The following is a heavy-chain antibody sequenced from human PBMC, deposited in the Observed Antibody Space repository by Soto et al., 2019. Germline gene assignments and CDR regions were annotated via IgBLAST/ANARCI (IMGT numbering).Heavy chain of an antibody. V-gene: IGHV4-39*01. D-gene: IGHD3-9*01. CDR2: IYYSGST. Sequence: SETLSLTCTVSGGSISSSSYYWGWIRQPPGKGLEWIGSIYYSGSTYYNPSLKSRVTISVDTSKNQFSLKLSSVTAADTAVYYCASAPLYDILTGYYSNPILFDYWGQGTLVTVSS. CDR3: ASAPLYDILTGYYSNPILFDY. J-gene: IGHJ4*02. CDR1: GGSISSSSYY.